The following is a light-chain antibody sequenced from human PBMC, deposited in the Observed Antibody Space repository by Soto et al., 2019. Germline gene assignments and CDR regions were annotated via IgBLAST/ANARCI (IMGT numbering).Light chain of an antibody. Sequence: DIVMTQTPLSSPVTLGQPASISCRTSHSLVHSHGNTYLSWLQQRPGQPPRLLIYQISNRFSGVPDRFSGSGAGIDFTLKISRVEAEDFGVYYCMQATHCPMAFGQGTKLEIK. J-gene: IGKJ2*01. CDR2: QIS. CDR3: MQATHCPMA. V-gene: IGKV2-24*01. CDR1: HSLVHSHGNTY.